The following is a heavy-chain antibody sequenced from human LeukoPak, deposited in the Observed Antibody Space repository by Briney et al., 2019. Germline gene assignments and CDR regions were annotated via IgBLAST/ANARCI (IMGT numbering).Heavy chain of an antibody. J-gene: IGHJ4*02. D-gene: IGHD4-23*01. V-gene: IGHV4-28*01. Sequence: SETLSLTCAVSGYSISSSNWWGWIRQPPGKGLEWIGYIYYSGTTHYNPSLKSRVIMSVDTSKNQFSLKLSSVTAVDTAVYYCARSVEGGNSPFDYWGQGTLVTVSS. CDR2: IYYSGTT. CDR1: GYSISSSNW. CDR3: ARSVEGGNSPFDY.